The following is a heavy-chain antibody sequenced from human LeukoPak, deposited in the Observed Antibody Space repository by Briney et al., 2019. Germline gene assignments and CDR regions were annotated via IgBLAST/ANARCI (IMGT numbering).Heavy chain of an antibody. D-gene: IGHD3-22*01. V-gene: IGHV1-18*01. Sequence: ASVKASCKASGYTFTSYGISWVRQAPGQGLEWMGWISSYNGNTNYAQKLHGRVTMTTDTSTSTAYLELRSLRSDDTAVYYCALETWYYYDSSGYYSYYFDYWGQGTLVTVSS. CDR2: ISSYNGNT. J-gene: IGHJ4*02. CDR3: ALETWYYYDSSGYYSYYFDY. CDR1: GYTFTSYG.